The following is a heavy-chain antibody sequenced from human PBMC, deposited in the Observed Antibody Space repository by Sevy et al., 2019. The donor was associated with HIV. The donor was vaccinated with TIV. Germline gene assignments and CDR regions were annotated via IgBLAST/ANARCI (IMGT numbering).Heavy chain of an antibody. D-gene: IGHD3-10*01. CDR1: GFTFSSYS. CDR2: ISSSSSTI. V-gene: IGHV3-48*02. CDR3: ARDRMVRGVIFYYFDY. J-gene: IGHJ4*02. Sequence: GGSLRLSCAASGFTFSSYSMNWVRQAPGKGLGWVSYISSSSSTIYYADSVKGRFTISRDNAKNSLYLQMNSLRDEDTAVYYCARDRMVRGVIFYYFDYWGQGTLVTVSS.